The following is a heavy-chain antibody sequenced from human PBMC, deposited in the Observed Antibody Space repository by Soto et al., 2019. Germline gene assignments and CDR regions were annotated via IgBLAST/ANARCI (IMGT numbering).Heavy chain of an antibody. CDR2: MNPNSGNT. Sequence: ASVKVSCKASGYTFTSYDINWVRQATGQGLEWMGWMNPNSGNTGYAQKFQGRVTMTRNTSISTAYMELSSLRSEDTAVYYCARGSPLRYFDWLPTADYYYYMDVWGKGTTVTVSS. V-gene: IGHV1-8*01. CDR1: GYTFTSYD. CDR3: ARGSPLRYFDWLPTADYYYYMDV. D-gene: IGHD3-9*01. J-gene: IGHJ6*03.